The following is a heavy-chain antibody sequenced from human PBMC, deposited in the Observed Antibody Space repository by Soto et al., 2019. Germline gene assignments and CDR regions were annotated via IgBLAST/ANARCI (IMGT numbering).Heavy chain of an antibody. CDR1: GGTFSSYA. Sequence: VKVSCKASGGTFSSYAISWVRQAPGQGLEWMGGIIPIFGTANYAQKFQGRVTITADESTSTAYMELSSLRSEDTAVYYCARDRYSSGWYLLAGAFDYWGQGTLVTVSS. CDR3: ARDRYSSGWYLLAGAFDY. D-gene: IGHD6-19*01. CDR2: IIPIFGTA. V-gene: IGHV1-69*13. J-gene: IGHJ4*02.